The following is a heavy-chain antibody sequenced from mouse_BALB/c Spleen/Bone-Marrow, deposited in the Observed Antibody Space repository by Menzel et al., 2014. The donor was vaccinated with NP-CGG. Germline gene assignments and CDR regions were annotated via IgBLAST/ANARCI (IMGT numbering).Heavy chain of an antibody. CDR3: ARDYDCDY. CDR1: GFTFSSYG. CDR2: INSNGGST. J-gene: IGHJ2*01. Sequence: EVMLVESGGGLVQPGGSLKLSCAASGFTFSSYGMSWVRQTPDKRLELVATINSNGGSTYYPDSVKGRFTISRDNAKNTLYLQMSSLKSEDTAMYCGARDYDCDYWGQGTALTVSS. D-gene: IGHD2-4*01. V-gene: IGHV5-6-3*01.